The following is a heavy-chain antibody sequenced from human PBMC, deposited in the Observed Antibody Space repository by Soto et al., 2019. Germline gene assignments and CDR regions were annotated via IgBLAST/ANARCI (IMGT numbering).Heavy chain of an antibody. CDR3: AHRPRGYCYNVVY. CDR2: IYWDYDE. Sequence: QITLKESGPTLVKPTQTLTLTCTFSGFSLTTRGVGVGWIRQPPGKALEWLALIYWDYDEGYSPSLKSRLTPTKDTCTNQVFLTMTTTGPMDTPTHSCAHRPRGYCYNVVYWGQGTLVTVSS. D-gene: IGHD5-18*01. J-gene: IGHJ4*02. CDR1: GFSLTTRGVG. V-gene: IGHV2-5*02.